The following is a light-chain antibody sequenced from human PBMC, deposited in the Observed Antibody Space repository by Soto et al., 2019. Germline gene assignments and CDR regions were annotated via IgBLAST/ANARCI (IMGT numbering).Light chain of an antibody. V-gene: IGLV1-40*01. CDR2: GNS. Sequence: QPVLTQPPSVSGAPGQRVTISCTGSSSNFGAGYDVHWYQQLPGTAPKLLIYGNSNRPSGVPDRFSGSKSGTSASLAITGLRAEDEADYYCQSYDTSLSGSVFGGGTKVTVL. J-gene: IGLJ3*02. CDR1: SSNFGAGYD. CDR3: QSYDTSLSGSV.